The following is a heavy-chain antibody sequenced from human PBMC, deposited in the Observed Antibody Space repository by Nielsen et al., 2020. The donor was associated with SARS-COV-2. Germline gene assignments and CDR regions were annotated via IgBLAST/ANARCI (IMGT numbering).Heavy chain of an antibody. CDR1: GYTFTSYA. V-gene: IGHV1-3*01. CDR2: INAGNGNT. CDR3: AREPRYCSSTSCQRYYGMDV. Sequence: ASVKVSCKASGYTFTSYAMHWVRQAPGQRLEWMGWINAGNGNTKYSQKFQGRVTITRDTSASTAYMELSSLRSEDTAVYYCAREPRYCSSTSCQRYYGMDVWGQGTTVTVSS. D-gene: IGHD2-2*01. J-gene: IGHJ6*02.